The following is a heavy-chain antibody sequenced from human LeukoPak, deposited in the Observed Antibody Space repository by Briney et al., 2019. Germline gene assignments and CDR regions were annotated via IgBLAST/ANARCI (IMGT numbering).Heavy chain of an antibody. V-gene: IGHV1-2*02. J-gene: IGHJ4*02. CDR2: INLNSGGT. CDR3: ARSPDILTGENFDY. D-gene: IGHD3-9*01. CDR1: GYTFTGYY. Sequence: ASVRVSCKASGYTFTGYYMHWVRQAPGQGLEWMGWINLNSGGTNDAQKFQDRGTTTRDTSISTAYMELSRLRSDDTAVYYCARSPDILTGENFDYWGQGTLVTVSS.